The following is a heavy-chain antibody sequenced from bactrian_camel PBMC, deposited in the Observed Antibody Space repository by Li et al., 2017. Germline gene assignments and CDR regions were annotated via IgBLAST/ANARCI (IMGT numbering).Heavy chain of an antibody. V-gene: IGHV3S55*01. CDR2: IISDGQP. CDR3: AADPGGSPMCPIGHY. J-gene: IGHJ4*01. Sequence: VQLVESGGGSVEAGGSLRLSCIHSGGPYAGHCMGWFRQAPGKEREWVAHIISDGQPVVADSLKGRFIISSDDAKNTLYLQMNSLKPEDTSMYYCAADPGGSPMCPIGHYWGQGTQVTVS. CDR1: GGPYAGHC.